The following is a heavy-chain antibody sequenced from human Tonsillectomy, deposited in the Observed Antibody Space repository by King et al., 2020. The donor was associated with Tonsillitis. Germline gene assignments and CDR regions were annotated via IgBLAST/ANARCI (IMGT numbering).Heavy chain of an antibody. V-gene: IGHV1-69*04. Sequence: QLVQSGAEVKKPGSSVKVSCKASGGTFSSYTISWVRQAPGQGLEWMGRIILIFGIANYAQKFQGRVTITADRSPTTAYMELSSLRSEDTAVYFCARETADVVCTITHPFDYWGQGTLVTVSS. CDR2: IILIFGIA. D-gene: IGHD5/OR15-5a*01. CDR3: ARETADVVCTITHPFDY. J-gene: IGHJ4*02. CDR1: GGTFSSYT.